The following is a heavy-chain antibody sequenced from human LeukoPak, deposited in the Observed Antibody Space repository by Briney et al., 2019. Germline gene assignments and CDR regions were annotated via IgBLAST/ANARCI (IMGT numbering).Heavy chain of an antibody. Sequence: PSETLSLTCAVSGGSISSGGYSWSWIRQPPGKGLEWIGYFYYSGSTNYNPSLKSRVTISVDTSKNQFSLKLSSVTAADTAVYYCARTVATGTYWYFDLWGRGTLVTVSS. D-gene: IGHD4-23*01. CDR2: FYYSGST. CDR1: GGSISSGGYS. CDR3: ARTVATGTYWYFDL. J-gene: IGHJ2*01. V-gene: IGHV4-61*08.